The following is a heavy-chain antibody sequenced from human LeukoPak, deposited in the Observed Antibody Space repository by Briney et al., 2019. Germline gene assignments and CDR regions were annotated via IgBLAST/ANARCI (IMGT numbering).Heavy chain of an antibody. D-gene: IGHD2-15*01. CDR3: ARGGGYCSGGSCYRWFDP. CDR2: IYYSGST. J-gene: IGHJ5*02. Sequence: SETLSLTCTVSGGSISSYYWSWIRQPPGEGLEWIGYIYYSGSTNYNPSLKSRVTISVDTSKNQFSLKLSSVTAADTAVYYCARGGGYCSGGSCYRWFDPWGQGTLVTVSS. V-gene: IGHV4-59*01. CDR1: GGSISSYY.